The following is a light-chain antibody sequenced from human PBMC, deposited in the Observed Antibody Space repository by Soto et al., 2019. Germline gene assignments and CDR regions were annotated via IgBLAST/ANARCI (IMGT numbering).Light chain of an antibody. CDR1: QSVLCNSNSQNY. J-gene: IGKJ5*01. CDR2: WAS. Sequence: DIVMTQSPDSLAVSLGERATINCKSSQSVLCNSNSQNYLTWYQQKPGQPPKVLIYWASTRESGVPDRFSGSGSGTDFTLTINSLQAEDVAIYYCQRQCNLPLTFGQGTRLEIK. V-gene: IGKV4-1*01. CDR3: QRQCNLPLT.